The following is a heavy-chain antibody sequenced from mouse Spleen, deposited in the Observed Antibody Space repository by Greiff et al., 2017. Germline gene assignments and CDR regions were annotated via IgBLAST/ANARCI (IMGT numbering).Heavy chain of an antibody. J-gene: IGHJ3*01. CDR2: IYPGDGDT. CDR1: GYAFSSYW. CDR3: ARSGTGWFAY. Sequence: QVTLKVCGAELVRPGSSVKISCKASGYAFSSYWMNWVKQRPGQGLEWIGQIYPGDGDTNYNGKFKGKATLTADKSSSTAYMQLSSLTSEDSAVYFCARSGTGWFAYWGQGTLVTVSA. V-gene: IGHV1-80*01. D-gene: IGHD4-1*01.